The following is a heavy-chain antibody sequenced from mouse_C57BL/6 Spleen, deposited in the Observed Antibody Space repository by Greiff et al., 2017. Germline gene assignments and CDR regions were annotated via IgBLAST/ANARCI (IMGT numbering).Heavy chain of an antibody. CDR1: EYEFPSHD. CDR2: ITSDGGST. D-gene: IGHD2-4*01. J-gene: IGHJ4*01. V-gene: IGHV5-2*01. Sequence: EVKLVEPGGGLVQPGESLKLSCESNEYEFPSHDMSWFRKTPEKRLELVAAITSDGGSTYYPDTMERRFIISRDNTKKTLYLQMSSLRSEDTALYYCARHEDDCGSMDYWGQGTSVTVSS. CDR3: ARHEDDCGSMDY.